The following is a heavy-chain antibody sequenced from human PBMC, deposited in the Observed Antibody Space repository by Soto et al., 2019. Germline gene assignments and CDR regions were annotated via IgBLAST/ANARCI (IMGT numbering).Heavy chain of an antibody. D-gene: IGHD3-10*01. CDR3: ARDRLPRITMPQY. CDR1: GFTFSSYA. V-gene: IGHV3-30-3*01. J-gene: IGHJ4*02. Sequence: QVQLVESGGGVVQPGRSLRLSCAASGFTFSSYAMHWVRQAPGKGLEWVAGISYDGSNKHYADSVKGRFTISRDNSKNTRYLQMNSLRAEDTAVYYCARDRLPRITMPQYWGQGTLVTVSS. CDR2: ISYDGSNK.